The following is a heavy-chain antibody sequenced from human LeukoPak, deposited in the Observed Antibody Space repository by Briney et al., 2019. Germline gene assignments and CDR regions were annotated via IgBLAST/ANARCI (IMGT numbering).Heavy chain of an antibody. CDR2: IYYSGST. CDR1: GGSICSYY. D-gene: IGHD5-24*01. CDR3: ARDRDRWPYYFDY. J-gene: IGHJ4*02. Sequence: SETLSLTCTVSGGSICSYYWSWIRQPPGKGLEWIGYIYYSGSTNYNPSLKSRVTISVDTSKNQFSLKLSSVTAADTAVYYCARDRDRWPYYFDYWGQGTLVTVSS. V-gene: IGHV4-59*01.